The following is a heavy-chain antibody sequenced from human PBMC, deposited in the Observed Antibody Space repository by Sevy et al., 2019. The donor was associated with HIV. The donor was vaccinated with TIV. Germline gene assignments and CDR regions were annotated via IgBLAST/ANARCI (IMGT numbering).Heavy chain of an antibody. J-gene: IGHJ4*02. CDR3: VRDRFYGGDSVTFAGDF. Sequence: ASVKVSCKASGYTFNSFYIHWVRQAPGQGLEWMGWINPYSDGTHYAQKFQGRVTLTRDTSISVAYMDLTSLRSNDTAVYYCVRDRFYGGDSVTFAGDFWGQGTLVTVSS. CDR1: GYTFNSFY. D-gene: IGHD2-21*02. CDR2: INPYSDGT. V-gene: IGHV1-2*02.